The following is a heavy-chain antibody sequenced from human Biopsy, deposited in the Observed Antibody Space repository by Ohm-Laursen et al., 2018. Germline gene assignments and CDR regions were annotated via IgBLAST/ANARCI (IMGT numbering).Heavy chain of an antibody. V-gene: IGHV3-30*18. J-gene: IGHJ6*02. CDR3: AKDRYNYTPIGGFSMDV. CDR1: GFTFNIYG. CDR2: IFYDGSNT. D-gene: IGHD5-18*01. Sequence: SLRLSCAASGFTFNIYGMQWVRQAPGKGLEWVAFIFYDGSNTYYADSVKGRFTISRDNSRDTLYLQMSSLRAEDTAVYYCAKDRYNYTPIGGFSMDVWGQGTTVTVSS.